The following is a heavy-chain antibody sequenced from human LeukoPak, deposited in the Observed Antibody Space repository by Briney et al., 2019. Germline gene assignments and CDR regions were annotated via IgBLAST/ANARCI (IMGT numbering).Heavy chain of an antibody. CDR1: GFTFGKYW. J-gene: IGHJ5*02. Sequence: PGGSLRLSCVASGFTFGKYWMSWVRQAPGKGLEWVANIKQDGSEKYYVDSVKGRFTISRDNAKNSLYLQMNSLRAEDTAVCYCARDRDYDFWSGFRFDPWGQGTLVTVSS. V-gene: IGHV3-7*01. D-gene: IGHD3-3*01. CDR3: ARDRDYDFWSGFRFDP. CDR2: IKQDGSEK.